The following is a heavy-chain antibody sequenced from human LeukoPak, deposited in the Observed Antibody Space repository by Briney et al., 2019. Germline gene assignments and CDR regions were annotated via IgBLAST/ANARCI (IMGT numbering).Heavy chain of an antibody. D-gene: IGHD6-6*01. CDR3: TKDWRQDSNSIFDY. V-gene: IGHV3-23*01. Sequence: GGSLRLFCAASGFTFSNYAMGWARQAPGKGLECVSGISGSGGSTSYADSGEGRSTISRDTTKSTLYLQMNCVTAADPSITFCTKDWRQDSNSIFDYWGQGTLVTVSS. J-gene: IGHJ4*02. CDR2: ISGSGGST. CDR1: GFTFSNYA.